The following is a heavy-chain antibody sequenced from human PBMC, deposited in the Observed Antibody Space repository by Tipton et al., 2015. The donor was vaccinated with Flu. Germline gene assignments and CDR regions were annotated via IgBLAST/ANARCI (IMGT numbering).Heavy chain of an antibody. Sequence: TLSLTCTVSGGSINSGSYYWSWIRQPAGKGLEWIGRIYTSGSTNYNPSLKSRVTISVDTSKNQFSLKLSSVTAADTAVYYCARGGYSYGYGKNYYYYGMDVWGQGTTVTVSS. CDR2: IYTSGST. V-gene: IGHV4-61*02. J-gene: IGHJ6*02. CDR1: GGSINSGSYY. CDR3: ARGGYSYGYGKNYYYYGMDV. D-gene: IGHD5-18*01.